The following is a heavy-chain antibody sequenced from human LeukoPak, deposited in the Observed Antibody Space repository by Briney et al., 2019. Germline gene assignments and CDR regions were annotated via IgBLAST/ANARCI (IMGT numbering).Heavy chain of an antibody. CDR1: GFTVSSIY. Sequence: GGSLRLSCAASGFTVSSIYMNCVRQAPGKGLEWVSAFYSGDSTYYADSVKGRFTISRDNAKNSLYLQMNSLRAEDTAVYYCTRKKISIPKYYDILTGYLHYFDYWGQGTLVTVSS. D-gene: IGHD3-9*01. J-gene: IGHJ4*02. V-gene: IGHV3-53*01. CDR2: FYSGDST. CDR3: TRKKISIPKYYDILTGYLHYFDY.